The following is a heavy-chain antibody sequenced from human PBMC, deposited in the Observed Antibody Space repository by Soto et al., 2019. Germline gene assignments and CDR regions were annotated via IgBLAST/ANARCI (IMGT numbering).Heavy chain of an antibody. CDR1: GYSFSSYG. J-gene: IGHJ4*01. CDR2: INPYNGNT. D-gene: IGHD1-26*01. Sequence: GASVKVSCKASGYSFSSYGVSWVRQAPGQGLEWIGWINPYNGNTLNAQNLQGRVTLTTDTSTSTAYMELRSLRSDDTAIYYCARDPGAATFDHWGQGTLVTVSS. V-gene: IGHV1-18*04. CDR3: ARDPGAATFDH.